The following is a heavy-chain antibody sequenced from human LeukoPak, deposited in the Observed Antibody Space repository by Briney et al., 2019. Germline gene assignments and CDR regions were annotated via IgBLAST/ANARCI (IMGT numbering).Heavy chain of an antibody. J-gene: IGHJ4*02. D-gene: IGHD5-12*01. CDR3: ARVLRGYSGYD. CDR2: INPSGGST. V-gene: IGHV1-46*01. Sequence: ASVKVSCKASGYTFTSYYMHWVRQAPGQGLELMGIINPSGGSTSYTQKFQGRVTMTRDTSTSTVYMELSSLRSEDAAVYYCARVLRGYSGYDWGQGTLVAVSS. CDR1: GYTFTSYY.